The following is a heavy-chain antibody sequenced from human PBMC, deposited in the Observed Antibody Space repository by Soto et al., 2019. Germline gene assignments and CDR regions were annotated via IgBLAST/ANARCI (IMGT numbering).Heavy chain of an antibody. J-gene: IGHJ6*02. CDR1: GYTFTSYD. CDR3: ARVAHYDFWSGYPYYYYYGMDV. CDR2: MNPNSGNT. V-gene: IGHV1-8*01. D-gene: IGHD3-3*01. Sequence: GASVKVSCKASGYTFTSYDINWVRQATGQGLEWMRWMNPNSGNTGYAQKFQGRVTMTRNTSISTAYMELSSLRSEDTAVYYCARVAHYDFWSGYPYYYYYGMDVWGQGTTVTVSS.